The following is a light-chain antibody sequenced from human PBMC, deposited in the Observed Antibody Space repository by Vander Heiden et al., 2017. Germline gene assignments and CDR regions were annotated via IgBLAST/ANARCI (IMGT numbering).Light chain of an antibody. CDR3: SSYTSSSTYV. V-gene: IGLV2-14*01. CDR2: DVS. Sequence: QSALTQPASVSGSPGQSITISCTGTSSDVGGYNYVSWYQQHPGKAPKLMIDDVSKRPSGVSNRFSGSKSGNTASLTISGLQAEDEAYYYCSSYTSSSTYVFGTGTKVTVL. CDR1: SSDVGGYNY. J-gene: IGLJ1*01.